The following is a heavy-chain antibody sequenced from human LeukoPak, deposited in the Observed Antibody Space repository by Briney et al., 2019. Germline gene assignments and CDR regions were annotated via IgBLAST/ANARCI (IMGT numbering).Heavy chain of an antibody. CDR3: ARVRNYYDSSGYGY. CDR2: ISGSGGST. J-gene: IGHJ4*02. CDR1: GFTFSSYG. V-gene: IGHV3-23*01. Sequence: GGSLRLSCAASGFTFSSYGMSWVRQAPGKGLEWVSAISGSGGSTYYADSVKGRFTISRDNAKNTLYLQMNSLRAEDTAVYYCARVRNYYDSSGYGYWGQGTLVTVSS. D-gene: IGHD3-22*01.